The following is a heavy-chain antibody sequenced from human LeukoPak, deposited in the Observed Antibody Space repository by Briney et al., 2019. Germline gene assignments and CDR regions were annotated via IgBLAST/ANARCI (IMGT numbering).Heavy chain of an antibody. CDR2: ISGSNSYI. CDR3: ARALTTLTYEGY. Sequence: GGSLRLSCAASGFTFSSYAMHWIRQAPGKGLEWVSSISGSNSYIFYADSVKGRFTVSRDNAKDSLYLQMNSLRAEDTAVYYCARALTTLTYEGYWGQGTLVTVSS. CDR1: GFTFSSYA. D-gene: IGHD1-1*01. V-gene: IGHV3-21*01. J-gene: IGHJ4*02.